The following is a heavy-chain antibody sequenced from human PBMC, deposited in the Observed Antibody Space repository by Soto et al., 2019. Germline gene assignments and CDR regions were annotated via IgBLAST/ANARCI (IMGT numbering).Heavy chain of an antibody. J-gene: IGHJ4*02. CDR1: GGSMSTFY. D-gene: IGHD2-15*01. V-gene: IGHV4-59*01. CDR2: LYYSGNT. CDR3: ARVGGVAARTFDY. Sequence: ESLSLTSSYSGGSMSTFYWSLVRQPPGKGLEWIGYLYYSGNTNYNPSLKSRVTISVDASKNQVSLRLTSVTAADTAVYYWARVGGVAARTFDYWGQGTVVTVSS.